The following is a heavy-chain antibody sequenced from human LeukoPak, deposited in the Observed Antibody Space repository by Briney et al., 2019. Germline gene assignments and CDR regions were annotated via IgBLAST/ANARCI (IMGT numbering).Heavy chain of an antibody. V-gene: IGHV3-30-3*01. D-gene: IGHD3-10*01. J-gene: IGHJ4*02. CDR3: ARDGNGSGSYYNALNFDY. CDR1: GFTFSSYA. CDR2: ISYDGSNK. Sequence: GGSLRLSCAASGFTFSSYAMHWVRQAPGKGLEWVAVISYDGSNKYYADSVKGRFTISRDNSKNTLYLQMNSLRAEGTAVYYCARDGNGSGSYYNALNFDYWGQGTLVTVSS.